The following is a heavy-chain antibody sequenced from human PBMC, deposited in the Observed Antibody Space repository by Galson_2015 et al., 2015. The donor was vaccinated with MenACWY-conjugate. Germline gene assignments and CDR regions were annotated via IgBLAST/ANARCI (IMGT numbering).Heavy chain of an antibody. D-gene: IGHD3-16*01. CDR2: IYHSGST. CDR1: GFSIGTGYS. J-gene: IGHJ3*01. V-gene: IGHV4-38-2*02. Sequence: LSLTCNVSGFSIGTGYSWGWIRQPPGKGLEWIGNIYHSGSTYYNPSLKSRLHMSLDRTKNQFSLELSSVTAADTAVYYCAMEGGGSLITLAFEFWGQGAVVTVSS. CDR3: AMEGGGSLITLAFEF.